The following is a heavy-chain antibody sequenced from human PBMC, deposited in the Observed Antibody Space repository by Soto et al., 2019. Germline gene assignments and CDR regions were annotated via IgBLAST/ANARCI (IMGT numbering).Heavy chain of an antibody. D-gene: IGHD2-8*02. V-gene: IGHV4-31*03. CDR3: ARWKEAGAVRYGMDV. CDR1: GGSISSGGYY. J-gene: IGHJ6*02. Sequence: QVQLQESGPGLVKPSQTLSLTCTVSGGSISSGGYYWSWIRQHPGKGLEWIGVIYYSGRTFYNPSLKSRVTISRDTPKNQFSLRLSSVTAADTAVYYCARWKEAGAVRYGMDVGGQGTTVTVS. CDR2: IYYSGRT.